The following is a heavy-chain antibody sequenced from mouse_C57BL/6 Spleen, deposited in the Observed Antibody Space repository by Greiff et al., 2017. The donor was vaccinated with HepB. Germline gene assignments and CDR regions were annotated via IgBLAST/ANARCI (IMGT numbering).Heavy chain of an antibody. CDR2: IDPANGNN. Sequence: EVQLQQSVAELVRPGASVKLSCKASGFNIKNTHMHWVKQRPEQGLEWIGRIDPANGNNTYAPKFQGKATITADTSSNTAYLPLRSLTSEDTAIYYCARLMDYWGQRTSVTVSS. CDR3: ARLMDY. CDR1: GFNIKNTH. J-gene: IGHJ4*01. V-gene: IGHV14-3*01.